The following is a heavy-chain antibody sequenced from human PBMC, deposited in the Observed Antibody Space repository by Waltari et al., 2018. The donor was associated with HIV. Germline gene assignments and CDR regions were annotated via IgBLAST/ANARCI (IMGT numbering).Heavy chain of an antibody. V-gene: IGHV1-69*01. CDR3: ASASRDTAMGAFDI. Sequence: QVQPVQSGAEVKKPGSSVKVSCKASGDTFSNSAINWVRQAPGQGLEWMGGIIPIFGSPNYAQKFQGRVTITADESTSTVYMKLSSLRSEDTAVYYCASASRDTAMGAFDIWGQGTMVTVSS. CDR1: GDTFSNSA. J-gene: IGHJ3*02. D-gene: IGHD5-18*01. CDR2: IIPIFGSP.